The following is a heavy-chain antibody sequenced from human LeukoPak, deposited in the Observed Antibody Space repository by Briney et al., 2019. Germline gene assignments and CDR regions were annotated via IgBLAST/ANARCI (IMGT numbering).Heavy chain of an antibody. J-gene: IGHJ3*02. Sequence: PGGSLRLSCAASGFTVSSNYMSWVRQAPGKGLEWVSVIYSDGRIHSADSVKGRFTISRDDSKNTLSLQMNSLRAEDTAVYYCARESTVGRTQTDAFDMWGQGTMVTVSS. D-gene: IGHD1-26*01. CDR2: IYSDGRI. CDR3: ARESTVGRTQTDAFDM. CDR1: GFTVSSNY. V-gene: IGHV3-53*01.